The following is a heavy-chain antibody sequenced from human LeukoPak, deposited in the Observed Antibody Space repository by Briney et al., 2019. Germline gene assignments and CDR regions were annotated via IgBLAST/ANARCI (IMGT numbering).Heavy chain of an antibody. V-gene: IGHV1-18*01. J-gene: IGHJ6*02. Sequence: ASVKVSCKASGYTFTSYGISWVRQAPGQGLEWMGWISAYNGNTNYAQKLQGRVTMTTDTSTSTAYMELRSLRSDDTAVYYCSARSLGEQYYGMDVWGQGTTVTVS. CDR1: GYTFTSYG. CDR3: SARSLGEQYYGMDV. CDR2: ISAYNGNT. D-gene: IGHD3-16*01.